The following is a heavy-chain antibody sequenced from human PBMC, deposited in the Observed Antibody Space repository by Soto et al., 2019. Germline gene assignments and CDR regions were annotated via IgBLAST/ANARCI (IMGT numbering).Heavy chain of an antibody. J-gene: IGHJ4*02. CDR3: AKDEAGITTIVVVLVN. CDR1: GFIFSSYA. D-gene: IGHD3-22*01. Sequence: PGGSLRLSCAASGFIFSSYAMSWVRQAPGRGLEWVSAISGSGGTTYYADSVKGQFTISRDNSKNTLYLHMNSLRAEDTAVYYCAKDEAGITTIVVVLVNWGQGTLVTVSS. CDR2: ISGSGGTT. V-gene: IGHV3-23*01.